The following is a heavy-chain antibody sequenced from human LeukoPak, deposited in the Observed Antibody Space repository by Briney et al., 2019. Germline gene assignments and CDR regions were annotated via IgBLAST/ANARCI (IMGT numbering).Heavy chain of an antibody. CDR1: GGSISSGDYY. CDR3: ASGYYYDSSGYYGGQHAFDI. D-gene: IGHD3-22*01. Sequence: SETLSLTCTVSGGSISSGDYYWRWIRQPPGTGLEWIGYIYYSGSTYYNPSLKSRVTISVDTSKNQFSLKLSSVTAADTAVYYCASGYYYDSSGYYGGQHAFDIWGQGTMVTVSS. V-gene: IGHV4-30-4*08. CDR2: IYYSGST. J-gene: IGHJ3*02.